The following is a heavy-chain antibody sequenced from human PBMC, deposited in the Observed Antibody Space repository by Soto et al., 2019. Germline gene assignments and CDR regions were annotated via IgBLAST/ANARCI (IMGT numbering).Heavy chain of an antibody. CDR3: SHMESRVASYGLDV. V-gene: IGHV2-5*02. D-gene: IGHD3-3*01. Sequence: QITLKESGPTLVKPTQTLTLTCTFSGFSLDTSGVGVAWICQPPGKALEWLTLIYWDDAKRYSPSLRSRLTITKDTSENRVVLTMTNMDPVDTATYYCSHMESRVASYGLDVWGQGTTVTVSS. CDR1: GFSLDTSGVG. J-gene: IGHJ6*02. CDR2: IYWDDAK.